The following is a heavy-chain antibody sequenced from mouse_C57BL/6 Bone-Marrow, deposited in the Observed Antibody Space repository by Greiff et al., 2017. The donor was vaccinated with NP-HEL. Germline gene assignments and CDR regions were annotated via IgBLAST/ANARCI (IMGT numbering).Heavy chain of an antibody. CDR3: ARPLYSNLFAY. J-gene: IGHJ3*01. D-gene: IGHD2-5*01. Sequence: QVQLKQSGPELVKPGASVKISCKASGYAFSSSWLNWVKQRPGKGLEWIGRIYPGDGDTNYNGKFKGKATLTADKSSSTAYMQLSSLTSEDSAVYFCARPLYSNLFAYWGQGTLVTVSA. CDR1: GYAFSSSW. V-gene: IGHV1-82*01. CDR2: IYPGDGDT.